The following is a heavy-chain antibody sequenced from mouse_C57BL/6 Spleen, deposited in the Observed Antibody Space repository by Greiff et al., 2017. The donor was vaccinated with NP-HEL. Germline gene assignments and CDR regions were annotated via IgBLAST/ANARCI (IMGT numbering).Heavy chain of an antibody. CDR3: ARSGVVEGYYATDY. CDR2: IYPRSGNT. J-gene: IGHJ4*01. Sequence: QVQLQQSGAELARPGASVKLSCKASGYTFTSYGISWVKQRTGQGLEWIGEIYPRSGNTYYNEKFKGKATLTADKSSSTAYMELRSLTSEDSAVYFCARSGVVEGYYATDYWGQGTSVTVSS. D-gene: IGHD1-1*01. CDR1: GYTFTSYG. V-gene: IGHV1-81*01.